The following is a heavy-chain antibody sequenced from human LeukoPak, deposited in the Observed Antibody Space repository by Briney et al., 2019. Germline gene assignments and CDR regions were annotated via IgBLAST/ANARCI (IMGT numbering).Heavy chain of an antibody. CDR3: ARYISGSHYRGVY. CDR2: ISGGGDTT. Sequence: GGSLRLSCAASGFTFSSYAMSWVRQAPGKGLEWVSTISGGGDTTYYADSVKGRFTISRDNAKNSPYLQMNSLRAEDTAVYYCARYISGSHYRGVYWGQGTLVTVSS. J-gene: IGHJ4*02. CDR1: GFTFSSYA. D-gene: IGHD1-26*01. V-gene: IGHV3-23*01.